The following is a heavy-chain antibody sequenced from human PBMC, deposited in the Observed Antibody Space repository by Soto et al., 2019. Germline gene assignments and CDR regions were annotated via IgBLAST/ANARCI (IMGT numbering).Heavy chain of an antibody. CDR2: INFYGCSI. D-gene: IGHD6-13*01. V-gene: IGHV3-74*01. J-gene: IGHJ4*02. Sequence: GRYLRLSCSPSGFTFSTYWMHWLRQAPGKGPVWVSRINFYGCSIFYADSVRRRFTISRDNAKNTLYLQLHSLRAEDTAMYYLATDREQMADVHYCGRRARVTVAS. CDR3: ATDREQMADVHY. CDR1: GFTFSTYW.